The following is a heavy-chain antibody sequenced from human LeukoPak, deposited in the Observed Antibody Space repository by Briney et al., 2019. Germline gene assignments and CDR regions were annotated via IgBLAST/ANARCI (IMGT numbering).Heavy chain of an antibody. Sequence: GGSLRLSCAASGFTVSSNYMSWVRQAPGKGLEWVSVIYSGGSTYYADSVKGRFTISRDNSKNTLYLQMNSLRAEDTAVYYCARDGRHSSSWDLWYFDYWGQGTLVTVSS. CDR1: GFTVSSNY. V-gene: IGHV3-66*01. CDR3: ARDGRHSSSWDLWYFDY. J-gene: IGHJ4*02. D-gene: IGHD6-13*01. CDR2: IYSGGST.